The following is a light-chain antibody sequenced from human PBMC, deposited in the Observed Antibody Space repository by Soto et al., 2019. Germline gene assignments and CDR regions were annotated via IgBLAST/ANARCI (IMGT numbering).Light chain of an antibody. Sequence: QSALTQPPSVSGSPGQSVTISCTGTSSDVGSYNGVSWYQQPPGTAPRLIIYEGSTRPSGVPDRFSGSKSGNMASLTISGLQAEDEADYYCNSYTLSGTYVFGTGTKLTVL. V-gene: IGLV2-18*02. CDR1: SSDVGSYNG. J-gene: IGLJ1*01. CDR3: NSYTLSGTYV. CDR2: EGS.